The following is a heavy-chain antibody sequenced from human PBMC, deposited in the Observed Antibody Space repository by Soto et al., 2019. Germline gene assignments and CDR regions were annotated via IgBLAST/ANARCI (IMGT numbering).Heavy chain of an antibody. J-gene: IGHJ4*02. V-gene: IGHV3-21*01. D-gene: IGHD6-19*01. Sequence: GGSLRLSCAASGFTFSSYSMNWVRQAPGKGLEWVSSISSSSSYIYYADSVKGRFTISRDNAKNSLYLQMNSLRAEDTAVYYCARPSSGWSYYFDYWGQGTLVTVSS. CDR3: ARPSSGWSYYFDY. CDR2: ISSSSSYI. CDR1: GFTFSSYS.